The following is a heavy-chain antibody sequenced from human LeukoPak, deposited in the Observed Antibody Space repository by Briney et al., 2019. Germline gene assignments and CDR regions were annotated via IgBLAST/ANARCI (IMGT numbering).Heavy chain of an antibody. D-gene: IGHD6-13*01. CDR3: AKSVGDSSSRAVDY. Sequence: GGSLRLSCAASGFTFSSHGMSWVRQAPGKGLEWVSGISGSGGTTYYADSVKGRFTISRDNSKNTLYLQMNSLRVEDTAAYHCAKSVGDSSSRAVDYWGQGTLVTVSS. CDR1: GFTFSSHG. J-gene: IGHJ4*02. CDR2: ISGSGGTT. V-gene: IGHV3-23*01.